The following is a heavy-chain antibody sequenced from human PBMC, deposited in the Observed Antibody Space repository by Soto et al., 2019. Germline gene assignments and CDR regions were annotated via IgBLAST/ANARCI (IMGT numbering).Heavy chain of an antibody. CDR2: INHSGST. CDR3: ARVDGYNWNYVALLKTFYGMDV. V-gene: IGHV4-34*01. J-gene: IGHJ6*02. CDR1: GGSFSGYY. Sequence: SETLSLTCAAYGGSFSGYYWSWIRQPPGKGLEWSGEINHSGSTNYNPSLKSRVTISVDTSKNQFSLKLSSVTAADTAVYYCARVDGYNWNYVALLKTFYGMDVWGQGTTVTVSS. D-gene: IGHD1-7*01.